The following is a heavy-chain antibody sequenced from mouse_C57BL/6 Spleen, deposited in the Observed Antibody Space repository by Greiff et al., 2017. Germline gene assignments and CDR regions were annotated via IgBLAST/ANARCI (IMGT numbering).Heavy chain of an antibody. CDR2: IGPGSGST. D-gene: IGHD1-1*01. CDR3: ARRGYYGSSNWYFDV. J-gene: IGHJ1*03. Sequence: QVQLQQSGAELVKPGASVKISCKASGYTFTDYYINWVKQRPGQGLEWIGKIGPGSGSTYYNEKFKGKATLTADKSSSTAYMQLSSLTSEDSAVYFWARRGYYGSSNWYFDVWGTGTTVTVSS. CDR1: GYTFTDYY. V-gene: IGHV1-77*01.